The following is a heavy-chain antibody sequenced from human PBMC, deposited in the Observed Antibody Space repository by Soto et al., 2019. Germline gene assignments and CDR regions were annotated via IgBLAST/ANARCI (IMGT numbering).Heavy chain of an antibody. CDR3: ARGRGYSYGLDP. Sequence: SETLSLTCTVSGGSITRGGYYWSWIRQHPGKGLEWIGYIYNSGTTYYNPSLKSRVTISVDTSKKQFSLKLTSVTAADTAVYYCARGRGYSYGLDPWGQGTLVTVSS. CDR1: GGSITRGGYY. D-gene: IGHD5-18*01. CDR2: IYNSGTT. J-gene: IGHJ5*02. V-gene: IGHV4-31*03.